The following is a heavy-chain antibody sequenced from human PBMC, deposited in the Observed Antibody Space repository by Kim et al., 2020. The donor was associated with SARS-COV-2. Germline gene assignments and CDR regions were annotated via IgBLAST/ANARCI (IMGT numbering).Heavy chain of an antibody. CDR2: IYYSGST. D-gene: IGHD5-12*01. CDR3: ARHGGARWLQSTSWYFDL. J-gene: IGHJ2*01. CDR1: GGSISSYY. V-gene: IGHV4-59*08. Sequence: SETLSLTCTVSGGSISSYYWSWIRQPPGKGLEWIGYIYYSGSTNYNPSLKSRVTISVDTSKNQFSLKLSSVTAADTAVYYCARHGGARWLQSTSWYFDLWGGGTLVTVSS.